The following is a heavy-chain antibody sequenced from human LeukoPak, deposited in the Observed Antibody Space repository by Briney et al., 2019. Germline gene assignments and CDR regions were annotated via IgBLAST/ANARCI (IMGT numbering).Heavy chain of an antibody. CDR3: ARDTGLLWFGDRYYYYGMDV. J-gene: IGHJ6*02. Sequence: PSETLSLTCTVSGGSISSGGYYWSWIRQHPAKGLEWIGFIYYSGSTYYNPSLKSRVIISVDSSKNQFSLNLTSVTAADTAMYYCARDTGLLWFGDRYYYYGMDVWGQGTTVTVSS. V-gene: IGHV4-31*03. D-gene: IGHD3-10*01. CDR2: IYYSGST. CDR1: GGSISSGGYY.